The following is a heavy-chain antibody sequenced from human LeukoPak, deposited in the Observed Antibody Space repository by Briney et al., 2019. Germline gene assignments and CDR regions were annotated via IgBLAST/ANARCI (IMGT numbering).Heavy chain of an antibody. Sequence: GGSLRLSCAASGFTFSSYAMSWVRQAPGKGLEWVSAISGSGGSTYYADSVKGRFTISRDNSKNTLYLQMNSLRAEDTAVYYCARVEMRWELLWGAFDIWGQGTMVTVSS. CDR3: ARVEMRWELLWGAFDI. CDR1: GFTFSSYA. J-gene: IGHJ3*02. D-gene: IGHD1-26*01. V-gene: IGHV3-23*01. CDR2: ISGSGGST.